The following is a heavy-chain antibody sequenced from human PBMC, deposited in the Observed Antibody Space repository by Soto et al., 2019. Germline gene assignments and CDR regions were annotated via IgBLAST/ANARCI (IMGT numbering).Heavy chain of an antibody. CDR3: ARLPIAARPDYCGMDV. D-gene: IGHD6-6*01. J-gene: IGHJ6*02. V-gene: IGHV3-7*01. CDR1: GFTFSTYW. CDR2: IKQDGSDK. Sequence: EVPLVESGGGLVQPGGSLSLSCAASGFTFSTYWLTWVRQPPGKGLERVANIKQDGSDKYYVDSVKGRFTISRDNANNSLFLQKDRLSAEDTAVYYCARLPIAARPDYCGMDVWGQGTTVTVSS.